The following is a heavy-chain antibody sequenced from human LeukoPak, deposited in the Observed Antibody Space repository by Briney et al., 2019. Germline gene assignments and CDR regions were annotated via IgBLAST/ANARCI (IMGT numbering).Heavy chain of an antibody. CDR1: GGSISSYY. V-gene: IGHV4-59*08. CDR2: ISYSGST. Sequence: SETLSLTCTVSGGSISSYYGSWIRQPPGKGLEWIGYISYSGSTNYNPSLKSRVTISVDTSKNQFSLKLNSVTAADTAVYYCARHNIVGTPPYPFDYWGQGTLVTVSS. J-gene: IGHJ4*02. D-gene: IGHD1-26*01. CDR3: ARHNIVGTPPYPFDY.